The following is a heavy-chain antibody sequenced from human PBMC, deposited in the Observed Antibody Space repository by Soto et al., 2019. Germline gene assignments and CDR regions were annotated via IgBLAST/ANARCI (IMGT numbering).Heavy chain of an antibody. V-gene: IGHV1-2*02. CDR1: GYSFTAYY. CDR2: ISPNTGDT. CDR3: ARRRAVVASRPYYYYVMDV. Sequence: QVQLVQSGTEVKKPGASVRVSCKASGYSFTAYYMHWVRQAPGQGLEWVGWISPNTGDTNSAQKFQGRVTMTRDTSISTAFMELSRLTSDDTAVYYCARRRAVVASRPYYYYVMDVWGQGTTVTVSS. D-gene: IGHD6-6*01. J-gene: IGHJ6*02.